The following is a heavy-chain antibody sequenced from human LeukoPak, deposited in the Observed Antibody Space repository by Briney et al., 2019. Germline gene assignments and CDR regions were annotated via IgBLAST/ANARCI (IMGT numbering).Heavy chain of an antibody. J-gene: IGHJ5*01. CDR1: GFTFNIYA. CDR3: VKDRPNYFGWNGHYYTRNGDS. CDR2: ITSISDGT. V-gene: IGHV3-23*01. D-gene: IGHD3-10*01. Sequence: GGSLRLSCAASGFTFNIYAMSWVRQAPGEGLEGVSSITSISDGTFYADSVKGRFTISRDNSKSTLYLQMNSLGAEDTALYYCVKDRPNYFGWNGHYYTRNGDSWGQGTLVTVSS.